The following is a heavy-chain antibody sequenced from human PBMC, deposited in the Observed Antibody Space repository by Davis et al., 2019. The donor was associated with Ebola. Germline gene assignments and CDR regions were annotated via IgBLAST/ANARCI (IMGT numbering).Heavy chain of an antibody. Sequence: GGSLRLSCTDPVITFSSYAMTWVRQAPGKGLEWVSAISGSGGSTYYADSVKGRFTISRDNSKNTLHLQMNSLRVEDTAIYYCAKDTSNVWFDVWGQGTMVTVSS. V-gene: IGHV3-23*01. D-gene: IGHD1-26*01. CDR2: ISGSGGST. CDR3: AKDTSNVWFDV. CDR1: VITFSSYA. J-gene: IGHJ3*01.